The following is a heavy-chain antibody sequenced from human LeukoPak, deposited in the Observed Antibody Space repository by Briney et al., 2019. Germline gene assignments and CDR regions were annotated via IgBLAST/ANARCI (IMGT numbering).Heavy chain of an antibody. CDR3: ASGKNIVVVTAIGAFDI. Sequence: ASVKVSCKASGYTFTGYYMHWVRQAPGQGLEWMGWINPNSGGTNYAQKFQGRVTMTRDTSISTAYMELSRLRSDDTAVYYCASGKNIVVVTAIGAFDIWGQGTMVTVSS. CDR2: INPNSGGT. D-gene: IGHD2-21*02. CDR1: GYTFTGYY. J-gene: IGHJ3*02. V-gene: IGHV1-2*02.